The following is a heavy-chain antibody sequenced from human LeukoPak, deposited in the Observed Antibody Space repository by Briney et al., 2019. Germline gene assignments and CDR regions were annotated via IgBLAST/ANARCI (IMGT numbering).Heavy chain of an antibody. CDR1: GFTFSSYE. Sequence: GGSLRLSCAASGFTFSSYEMNWVRQAPGKGLEWVSAITGSGDYTNYADSVKGRFTISRDNSKKTLYLQMNSLRAEDTAVYYCAKVEYSGTSYGFFDYWGQGTLVTVSS. D-gene: IGHD1-26*01. CDR2: ITGSGDYT. J-gene: IGHJ4*02. V-gene: IGHV3-23*01. CDR3: AKVEYSGTSYGFFDY.